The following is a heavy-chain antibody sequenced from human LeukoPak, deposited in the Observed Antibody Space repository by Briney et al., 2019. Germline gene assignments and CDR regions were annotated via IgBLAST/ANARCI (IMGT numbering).Heavy chain of an antibody. D-gene: IGHD3-10*01. CDR1: GFTFSSYE. Sequence: GGSLRLSCAASGFTFSSYEMNWVRQAPGKGLEWVSYISSSGSTIYYADSVKGRFTISRDNAKNSLYLQMNSLRAEDTAVYYCAINYGSGSYFHYWGQGTLVTVSS. CDR3: AINYGSGSYFHY. CDR2: ISSSGSTI. J-gene: IGHJ4*02. V-gene: IGHV3-48*03.